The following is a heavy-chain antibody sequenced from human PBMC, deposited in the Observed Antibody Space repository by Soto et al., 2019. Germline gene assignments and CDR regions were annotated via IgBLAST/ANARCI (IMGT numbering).Heavy chain of an antibody. V-gene: IGHV1-3*01. CDR1: GYTFTKYA. Sequence: ASVKVSCKTSGYTFTKYAMHWVRQAPGQRLEWMGWINAGNGNTKYSQKFQGRVTITSDTSASTAYMELSSLTSEDTAVYYCGRDTYFDGSGSVDYWGQGALVTVSS. CDR3: GRDTYFDGSGSVDY. D-gene: IGHD3-22*01. CDR2: INAGNGNT. J-gene: IGHJ4*02.